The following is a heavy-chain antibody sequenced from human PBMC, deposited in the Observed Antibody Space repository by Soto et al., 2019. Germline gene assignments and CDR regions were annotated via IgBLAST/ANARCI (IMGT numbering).Heavy chain of an antibody. CDR1: GFTFSSYS. J-gene: IGHJ6*02. V-gene: IGHV3-48*02. CDR3: ARADYPNYYYYGLDV. Sequence: GGSLRLSCAASGFTFSSYSMNWVRQTPGKGLEWVSYISSSSSTIYYADSVKGRFTISRDNARNSLSLQMNSLRDEDTALYYCARADYPNYYYYGLDVWGQGTTVTVSS. CDR2: ISSSSSTI. D-gene: IGHD4-17*01.